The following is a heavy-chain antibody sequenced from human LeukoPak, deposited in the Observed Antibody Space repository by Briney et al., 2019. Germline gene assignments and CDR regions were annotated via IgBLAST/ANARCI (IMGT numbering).Heavy chain of an antibody. CDR2: IIPTLGTA. Sequence: SVKVSRKTSDDTSSTSAISCVRQAPGQGLEWMGRIIPTLGTASNAEKFYGRVTITADKSTTTTYLELSSLRSDDTAVYYCARAGKDTSSSSPFDLWGQGTRVIVSS. CDR3: ARAGKDTSSSSPFDL. V-gene: IGHV1-69*06. CDR1: DDTSSTSA. D-gene: IGHD6-13*01. J-gene: IGHJ4*02.